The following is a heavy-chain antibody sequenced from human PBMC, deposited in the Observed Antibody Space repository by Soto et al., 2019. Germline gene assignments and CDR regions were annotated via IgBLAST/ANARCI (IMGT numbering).Heavy chain of an antibody. CDR1: GFTVSSNY. Sequence: EVQLVESGGGLVQPGGSLRLSCAASGFTVSSNYMSWVRQAPGKGLEWVSVIYSGGSTYYADSVKGRFTISRHNSKNTLYLQMNSLRAEDTAVYYCARGGYDSSGYSYWYFDLWGRGTLVTVSS. J-gene: IGHJ2*01. D-gene: IGHD3-22*01. CDR2: IYSGGST. CDR3: ARGGYDSSGYSYWYFDL. V-gene: IGHV3-53*04.